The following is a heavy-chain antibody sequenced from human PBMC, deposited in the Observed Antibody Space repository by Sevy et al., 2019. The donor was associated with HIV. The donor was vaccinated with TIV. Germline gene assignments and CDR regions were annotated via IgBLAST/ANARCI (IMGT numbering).Heavy chain of an antibody. J-gene: IGHJ4*02. CDR1: GFTFSSYA. D-gene: IGHD3-10*01. CDR3: AKDLGITMVRGVITFDY. V-gene: IGHV3-23*01. Sequence: GSLRLSCAASGFTFSSYAMSWVRQAPGKGLEWVSAISGSGGSTYYADSVKGRFTISRDNSKNTLYLQMNSLRAEDTAVYYCAKDLGITMVRGVITFDYWGQGTLVTVSS. CDR2: ISGSGGST.